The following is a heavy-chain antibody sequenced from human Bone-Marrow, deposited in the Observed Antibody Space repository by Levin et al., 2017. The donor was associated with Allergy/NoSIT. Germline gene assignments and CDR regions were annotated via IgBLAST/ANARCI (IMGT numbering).Heavy chain of an antibody. CDR3: AKDRGYYYGSGSYRNYDAFDI. J-gene: IGHJ3*02. D-gene: IGHD3-10*01. V-gene: IGHV3-30*18. CDR2: ISYDGSNK. CDR1: GFTFSSYG. Sequence: PGGSLRLSCAASGFTFSSYGMHWVRQAPGKGLEWVAVISYDGSNKYYADSVKGRFTISRDNSKNTLYLQMNSLRAEDTAVYYCAKDRGYYYGSGSYRNYDAFDIWGQGTMVTVSS.